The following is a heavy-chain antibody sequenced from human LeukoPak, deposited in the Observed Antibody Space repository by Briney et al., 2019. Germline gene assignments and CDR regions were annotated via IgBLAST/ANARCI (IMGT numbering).Heavy chain of an antibody. V-gene: IGHV4-61*05. CDR3: ARKTYTSGWYVDDY. J-gene: IGHJ4*02. CDR2: IYNSGST. Sequence: SETLSLTCTVSGGSISSSSYYWGWIRQPPGKGLEWIGYIYNSGSTNYNPSLKSRVTISVDTSKNQFSLKLTSVTAADTAVYYCARKTYTSGWYVDDYWGQGTLVTVSS. CDR1: GGSISSSSYY. D-gene: IGHD6-19*01.